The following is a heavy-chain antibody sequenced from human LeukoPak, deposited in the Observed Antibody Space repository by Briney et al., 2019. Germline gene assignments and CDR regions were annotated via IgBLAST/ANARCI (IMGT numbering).Heavy chain of an antibody. J-gene: IGHJ4*02. V-gene: IGHV1-69*13. CDR2: IIPIFGTA. CDR1: GGTFSSYA. CDR3: ARDPPAYDSSGYYIPNFDY. D-gene: IGHD3-22*01. Sequence: GASVKVSCKASGGTFSSYAISWVRQAPGQGLEWMGGIIPIFGTANYAQKFQGRVTITADESTSTAYMELSSLRSEDTAVYYCARDPPAYDSSGYYIPNFDYWGQGTLVTVSS.